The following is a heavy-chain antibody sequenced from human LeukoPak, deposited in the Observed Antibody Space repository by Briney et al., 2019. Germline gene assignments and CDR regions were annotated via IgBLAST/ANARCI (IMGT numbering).Heavy chain of an antibody. J-gene: IGHJ4*02. Sequence: PSETLSLTCTVSGGSISSYYWSWIRQPPGKGLEWIGYIYYSGSTNYNPSLKSRVTISVDTSKNQFSLKLSSVTAADTAVYYCARDAPRQYYYDSSGYDYWGQGTLVTVSS. CDR1: GGSISSYY. CDR2: IYYSGST. V-gene: IGHV4-59*01. CDR3: ARDAPRQYYYDSSGYDY. D-gene: IGHD3-22*01.